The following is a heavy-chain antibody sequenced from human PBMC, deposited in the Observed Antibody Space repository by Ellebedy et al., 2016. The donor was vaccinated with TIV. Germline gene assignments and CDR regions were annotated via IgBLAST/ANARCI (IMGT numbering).Heavy chain of an antibody. D-gene: IGHD2/OR15-2a*01. CDR3: ARGGEFFDH. CDR1: GYSLINYY. CDR2: INPSGGFT. V-gene: IGHV1-46*01. Sequence: ASVKVSCKASGYSLINYYMHWVRQAPGQVLEWMAMINPSGGFTKYSQTFQGRTSLTSDTSTSTVSMDLTSLTSEDTAVYYCARGGEFFDHWGNGTLVTVSS. J-gene: IGHJ4*01.